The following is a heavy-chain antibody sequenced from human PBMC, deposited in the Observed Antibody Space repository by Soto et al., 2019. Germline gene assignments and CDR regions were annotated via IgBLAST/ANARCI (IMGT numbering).Heavy chain of an antibody. CDR2: ISAYNGNT. Sequence: ASVKVSCKASGYTFTSYGISWVRQAPGQGLEWMGWISAYNGNTNYAQKLQGRVTMTTDTSTSTAYMELRSLRSDDTAVYYCARDVGRLVPRRNWFDPWGQGTLVTVSS. V-gene: IGHV1-18*01. D-gene: IGHD6-6*01. CDR1: GYTFTSYG. CDR3: ARDVGRLVPRRNWFDP. J-gene: IGHJ5*02.